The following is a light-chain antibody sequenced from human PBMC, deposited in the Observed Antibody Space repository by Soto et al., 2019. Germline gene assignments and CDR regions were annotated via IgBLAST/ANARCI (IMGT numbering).Light chain of an antibody. CDR3: QHYNSYSEA. CDR2: KAS. Sequence: DIQMTQSPSTLSGSVGDIVTITCRASQTISSWLAWYQQKPGKAPKLLIYKASTLKSGVPSRFSGSGSGTEVTLPISSLQPDDFATYYCQHYNSYSEAFGQGTKVELK. J-gene: IGKJ1*01. V-gene: IGKV1-5*03. CDR1: QTISSW.